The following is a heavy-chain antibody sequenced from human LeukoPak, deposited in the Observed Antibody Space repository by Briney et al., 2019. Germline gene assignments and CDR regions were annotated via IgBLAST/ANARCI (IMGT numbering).Heavy chain of an antibody. CDR1: GFTFSSYA. V-gene: IGHV3-23*01. D-gene: IGHD6-6*01. J-gene: IGHJ4*02. CDR2: ISESGDVT. Sequence: GGSLRLSCAASGFTFSSYAMSWVRQAPGKGLEWVSVISESGDVTHYADAMKGRFTISRDNAKNTLNLQMNSLRAEDTAIYYCARDSSHYLGSSDYWGQGTLVTVSS. CDR3: ARDSSHYLGSSDY.